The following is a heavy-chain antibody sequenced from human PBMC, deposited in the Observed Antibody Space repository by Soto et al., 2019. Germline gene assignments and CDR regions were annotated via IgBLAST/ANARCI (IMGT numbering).Heavy chain of an antibody. Sequence: VQLAQSGAEVKNPGASVKVSCKASGYTFTDYYIHWLRQAPAQGLEWMGWINPNSGDTKYAQKFQGWATMTRDTSISTTYMELSRLTSDDTALYYCARGPSHGAFDIWGQGTIITVSS. V-gene: IGHV1-2*04. CDR3: ARGPSHGAFDI. J-gene: IGHJ3*02. CDR1: GYTFTDYY. CDR2: INPNSGDT.